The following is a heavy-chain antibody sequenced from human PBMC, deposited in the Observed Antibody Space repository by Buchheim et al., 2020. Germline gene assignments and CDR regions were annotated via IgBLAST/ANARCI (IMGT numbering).Heavy chain of an antibody. CDR3: AKESSSSWYD. J-gene: IGHJ4*02. D-gene: IGHD6-13*01. CDR1: GFSFSNYA. V-gene: IGHV3-23*01. CDR2: ISGSGASI. Sequence: EVQLLESGGGLVQPGGSLRLSCAASGFSFSNYAMSWVRQAPGKGLEWVSGISGSGASIHYADSVKGRFTISRDSSKSTLLLQMSSLRPEDTAVYYCAKESSSSWYDWGQGTL.